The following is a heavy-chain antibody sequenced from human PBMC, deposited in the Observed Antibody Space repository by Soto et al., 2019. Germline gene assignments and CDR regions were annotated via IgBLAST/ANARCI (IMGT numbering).Heavy chain of an antibody. CDR1: GYTFTADS. CDR3: ARSRRGDQLDD. J-gene: IGHJ4*02. D-gene: IGHD3-16*01. CDR2: INPNSGYT. V-gene: IGHV1-2*02. Sequence: QVQLVQSGTEVKKPGASVKVSCKASGYTFTADSMHWVRQAPGQGLEWMGWINPNSGYTDYARNFQGRVTMTRDTSISTAYMELSSLRSAAAAVYLCARSRRGDQLDDWGQGTLVTVSS.